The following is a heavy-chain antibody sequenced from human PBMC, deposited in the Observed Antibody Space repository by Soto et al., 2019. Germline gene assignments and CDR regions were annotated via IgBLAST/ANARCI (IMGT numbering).Heavy chain of an antibody. CDR2: ISGSGGST. Sequence: VQLVESGGGVVQPGRSLRLSCAASGFTFSSYAMSWVRQAPGKGLEWVSAISGSGGSTYYADSVKGRFTISRDNSKNTLYLQMNSLRAEDTAVYYCARGVGATLFGMDVWGQGTTVTVSS. D-gene: IGHD1-26*01. CDR3: ARGVGATLFGMDV. J-gene: IGHJ6*02. CDR1: GFTFSSYA. V-gene: IGHV3-23*04.